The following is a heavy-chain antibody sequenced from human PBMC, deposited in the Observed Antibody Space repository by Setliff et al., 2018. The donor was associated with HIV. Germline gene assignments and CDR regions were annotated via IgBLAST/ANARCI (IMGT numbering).Heavy chain of an antibody. Sequence: GESLKISCAASGVIFNNLWMHWVRQVPGKGLVWISDINQDGSDANYAESVRGRFTISRDNAKNTHYLQMTSLRPEDTAFYFCAKHWRIESDNSDAFDIWGQGTLVTVSS. J-gene: IGHJ3*02. CDR2: INQDGSDA. V-gene: IGHV3-74*01. CDR3: AKHWRIESDNSDAFDI. D-gene: IGHD1-20*01. CDR1: GVIFNNLW.